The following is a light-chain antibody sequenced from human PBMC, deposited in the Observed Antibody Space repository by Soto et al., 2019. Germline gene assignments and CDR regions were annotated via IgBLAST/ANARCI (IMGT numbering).Light chain of an antibody. Sequence: AIQLTQSPSSLSASVGDRVTITCRASQGISSALAWYQQKPGKAPKLLIYDASTLESGVPPRFSGSASGTDFTLTISTLQPEDFASYYCQQFHGFPLTFGGGTKVEIK. CDR3: QQFHGFPLT. J-gene: IGKJ4*01. V-gene: IGKV1-13*02. CDR2: DAS. CDR1: QGISSA.